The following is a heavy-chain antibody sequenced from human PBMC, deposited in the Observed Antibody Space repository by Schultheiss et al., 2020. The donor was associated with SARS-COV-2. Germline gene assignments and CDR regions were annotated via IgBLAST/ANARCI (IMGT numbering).Heavy chain of an antibody. J-gene: IGHJ3*02. Sequence: GGSLRLSCAASGFTFTTYGMHWVRQAPGKGLEWVAVISYDGSNKYYADSVKGRFTISRDNSKNTLYLQMNSLRAEDTAVYYCARDQRSDYGDYVDGVGGGVDIWGQGTMVTVSS. D-gene: IGHD4-17*01. V-gene: IGHV3-30*19. CDR2: ISYDGSNK. CDR1: GFTFTTYG. CDR3: ARDQRSDYGDYVDGVGGGVDI.